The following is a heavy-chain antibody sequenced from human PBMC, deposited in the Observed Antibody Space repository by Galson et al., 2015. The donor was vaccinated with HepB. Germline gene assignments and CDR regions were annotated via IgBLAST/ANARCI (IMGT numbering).Heavy chain of an antibody. D-gene: IGHD5-18*01. CDR3: TTDRVQLWIDGYYYMDV. J-gene: IGHJ6*03. CDR1: GFTFRNAW. Sequence: SLRLSCAASGFTFRNAWMSWVRQAPGKGLEWVGRIKSKTDGGTTDYAAPVKGRFTISRDDSKDTLYLQMSSLKTEDTAVYYCTTDRVQLWIDGYYYMDVWGKGTTVTVSS. CDR2: IKSKTDGGTT. V-gene: IGHV3-15*01.